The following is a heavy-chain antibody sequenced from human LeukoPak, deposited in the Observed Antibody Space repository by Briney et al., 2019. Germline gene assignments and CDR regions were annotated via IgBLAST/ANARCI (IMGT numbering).Heavy chain of an antibody. V-gene: IGHV3-7*01. J-gene: IGHJ4*02. CDR1: GFTFSDYW. CDR3: ARDIPSGFYTPDY. CDR2: IETDGDQK. Sequence: GGSLRLSCVASGFTFSDYWMSWVRRAPGKGLEWVANIETDGDQKNYVDSVKGRFAISRDNARNSLYLQMNSLTDEDTAVYYCARDIPSGFYTPDYWGRRTLVTVSS. D-gene: IGHD5-12*01.